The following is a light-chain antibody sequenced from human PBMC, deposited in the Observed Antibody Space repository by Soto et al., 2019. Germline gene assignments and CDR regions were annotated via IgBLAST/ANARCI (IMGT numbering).Light chain of an antibody. Sequence: DMVVTQSPLSLPVTPGEPASISCRSSQSLVHPDGNAYLTWLHHRPGQSPRLLLYMVSKRFSGVPDRFSGSGAGTDFTLKISRVEPEDVGFYYCMQATQFPQVTFGQGTRLEIK. V-gene: IGKV2-24*01. CDR2: MVS. CDR1: QSLVHPDGNAY. CDR3: MQATQFPQVT. J-gene: IGKJ5*01.